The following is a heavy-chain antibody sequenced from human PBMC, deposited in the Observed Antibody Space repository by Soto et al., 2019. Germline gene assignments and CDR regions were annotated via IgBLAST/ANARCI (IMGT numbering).Heavy chain of an antibody. J-gene: IGHJ4*02. Sequence: QITLRESGPSLVKPTETLTLTCTFSGFSLTTTGVGVGWIRQPPGKALEWLAVVFWDGGERYSPSLKSRVTITEDTSKDQVVLPMTNMDPADTAAYYCTQVYGSGSWGWYVHSWGQGTLVTVSS. CDR3: TQVYGSGSWGWYVHS. CDR1: GFSLTTTGVG. CDR2: VFWDGGE. D-gene: IGHD1-26*01. V-gene: IGHV2-5*02.